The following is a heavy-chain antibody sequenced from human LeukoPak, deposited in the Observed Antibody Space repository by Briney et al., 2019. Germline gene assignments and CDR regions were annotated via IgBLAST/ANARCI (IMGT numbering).Heavy chain of an antibody. Sequence: GASVKVSCKASGYTFTSYAMHWVRQAPGQRLEWMGWINAGNGNTKYSQKFQGRVTITRDTSASTAYMELSSLRSEDTAVYYCARVPRQQLVRYAFDIWGQGTMVTVSS. CDR2: INAGNGNT. V-gene: IGHV1-3*01. J-gene: IGHJ3*02. CDR3: ARVPRQQLVRYAFDI. D-gene: IGHD6-13*01. CDR1: GYTFTSYA.